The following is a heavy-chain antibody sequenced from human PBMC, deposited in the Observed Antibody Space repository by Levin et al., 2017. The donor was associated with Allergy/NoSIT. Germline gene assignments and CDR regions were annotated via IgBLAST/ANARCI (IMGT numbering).Heavy chain of an antibody. CDR2: IYYSGST. CDR3: ARRRVVWAVKGGGYFDY. CDR1: GGSISSSSYY. D-gene: IGHD1-26*01. J-gene: IGHJ4*02. Sequence: PSETLSLTCTVSGGSISSSSYYWGWIRQPPGKGLEWIGSIYYSGSTYYNPSLKSRVTISVDTSKNQFSLKLSSVTAADTAVYYCARRRVVWAVKGGGYFDYWGQGTLVTVSS. V-gene: IGHV4-39*01.